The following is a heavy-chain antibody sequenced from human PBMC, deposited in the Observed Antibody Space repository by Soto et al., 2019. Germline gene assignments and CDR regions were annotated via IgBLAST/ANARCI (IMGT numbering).Heavy chain of an antibody. J-gene: IGHJ6*02. V-gene: IGHV1-46*01. Sequence: ASVKVSCKASGYTFSSYYMNWVRQAPGQGLEWLGIINPSGGYTTYAQRLQGRVNMTRDTSTRTVYMELRSLTSEDTAMYYCARGGYYDSSGSRNYHYYGMNVWGQGTTVTVSS. CDR1: GYTFSSYY. CDR2: INPSGGYT. CDR3: ARGGYYDSSGSRNYHYYGMNV. D-gene: IGHD3-22*01.